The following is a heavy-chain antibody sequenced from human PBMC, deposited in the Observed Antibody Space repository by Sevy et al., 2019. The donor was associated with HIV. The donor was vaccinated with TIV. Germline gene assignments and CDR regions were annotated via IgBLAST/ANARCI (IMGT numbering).Heavy chain of an antibody. V-gene: IGHV4-39*01. Sequence: SETLSLTCTISGCSISSSSYYWGWVGQPPGKGLVWMVCLYSTAATSYNPSLGSRVTVSADSPGNRCFLKLDSVSAAATAVYYWAPPLPGGWNEGTGGYIDLWGRGTLVTVSS. CDR3: APPLPGGWNEGTGGYIDL. D-gene: IGHD1-1*01. CDR2: LYSTAAT. CDR1: GCSISSSSYY. J-gene: IGHJ2*01.